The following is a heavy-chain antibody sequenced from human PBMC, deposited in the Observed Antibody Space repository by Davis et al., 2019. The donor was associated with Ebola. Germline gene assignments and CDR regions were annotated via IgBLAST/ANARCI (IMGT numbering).Heavy chain of an antibody. D-gene: IGHD3-10*01. CDR3: ARDGLVWFGELLLRRDYYGMDV. CDR1: GFTFSSYA. Sequence: GESLKISCAASGFTFSSYAMSWVRQAPGQGLEWVSAISGSGGSTYYAHSVKGRFTISRDNAKNSLYLQMNSLRDEDTAVYYCARDGLVWFGELLLRRDYYGMDVWGQGTTVTVSS. CDR2: ISGSGGST. J-gene: IGHJ6*02. V-gene: IGHV3-23*01.